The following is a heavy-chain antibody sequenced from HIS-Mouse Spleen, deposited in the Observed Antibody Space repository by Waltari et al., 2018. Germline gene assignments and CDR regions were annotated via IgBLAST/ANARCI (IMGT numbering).Heavy chain of an antibody. V-gene: IGHV4-39*07. CDR2: IYYSGCT. CDR1: GGSISSSSYY. Sequence: QLQLQESGPGLVKPSETLSLTCTVSGGSISSSSYYWGWIRQPPGKGLEWIGSIYYSGCTYSHPPLKSRVPIAVDTSKNQFSLKLSSVTAADTAVYYWAREIPYSSSWYDWYFDLWGRGTLVTVSS. D-gene: IGHD6-13*01. CDR3: AREIPYSSSWYDWYFDL. J-gene: IGHJ2*01.